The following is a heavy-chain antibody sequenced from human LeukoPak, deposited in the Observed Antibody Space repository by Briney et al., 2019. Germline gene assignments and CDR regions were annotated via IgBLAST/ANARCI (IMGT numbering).Heavy chain of an antibody. Sequence: ASVKVSCKAFGYTFTSYYMHWVRQAPGQGLEWMGIINPSGGSTSYAQKFQGRVTMTRDMSTSTVHMELSSLRSEDTAVYYCARDLVRGVIKGPHWFDPWGQGTLVTVSS. J-gene: IGHJ5*02. D-gene: IGHD3-10*01. CDR1: GYTFTSYY. CDR2: INPSGGST. V-gene: IGHV1-46*01. CDR3: ARDLVRGVIKGPHWFDP.